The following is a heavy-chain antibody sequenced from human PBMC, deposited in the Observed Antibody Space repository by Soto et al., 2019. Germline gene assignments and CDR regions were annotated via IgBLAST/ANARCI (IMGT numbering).Heavy chain of an antibody. J-gene: IGHJ4*02. CDR3: ARRLVNTQDSISSVAGPRDY. V-gene: IGHV1-69*02. Sequence: QVQLVQSGAEVKKPGSSVKVSCKASGGTFSSYTISWVRQAPGQGLEWMGRIIPILGIANYAQKFQGRVTITADKSTSTAYMELSSLRSEDTAVYYCARRLVNTQDSISSVAGPRDYWGQGTLVTVSS. D-gene: IGHD6-19*01. CDR2: IIPILGIA. CDR1: GGTFSSYT.